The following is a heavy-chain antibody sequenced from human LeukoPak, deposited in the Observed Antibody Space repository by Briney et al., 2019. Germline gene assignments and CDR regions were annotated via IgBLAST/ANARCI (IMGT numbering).Heavy chain of an antibody. CDR1: GFTFDYYA. V-gene: IGHV3-9*01. Sequence: GGSLRLSCAASGFTFDYYAIQWVRQAPGKGLGWVSGISWNSGSLGYAESVKGRFTISRDHAKHSLYLQMNSLRAEDTALYYCAKVSGGRIAADGTPAVWGKGTTVTVSS. D-gene: IGHD6-13*01. CDR2: ISWNSGSL. CDR3: AKVSGGRIAADGTPAV. J-gene: IGHJ6*04.